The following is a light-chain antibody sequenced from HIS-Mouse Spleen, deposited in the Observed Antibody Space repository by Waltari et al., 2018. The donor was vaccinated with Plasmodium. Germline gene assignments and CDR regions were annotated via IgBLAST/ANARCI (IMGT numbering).Light chain of an antibody. CDR3: AAWDDSLNGYV. V-gene: IGLV1-44*01. CDR1: SSNIGSNT. CDR2: SNN. J-gene: IGLJ1*01. Sequence: QSVLTQPPSASGTPGQRVTISCSGSSSNIGSNTVNWYQQLPGTAPKLLIYSNNQLPSGVPDRCSGSKSGNSASLAISGLQSEDEADYYCAAWDDSLNGYVFGTGTKVTVL.